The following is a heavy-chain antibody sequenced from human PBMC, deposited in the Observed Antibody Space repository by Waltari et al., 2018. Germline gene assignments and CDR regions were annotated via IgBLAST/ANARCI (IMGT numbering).Heavy chain of an antibody. CDR1: GGTCSSYA. CDR2: ANPMLGNA. D-gene: IGHD2-2*01. V-gene: IGHV1-69*01. CDR3: AREADCSSTSCHVVWFDP. J-gene: IGHJ5*02. Sequence: QVQLVQSGAEVKKPGSSVKVACKDSGGTCSSYAISWVRQDPGQGLEWMGGANPMLGNANYEPKLQGRGTMTADDSKSTAYMELSSLISDDTAVYYCAREADCSSTSCHVVWFDPWGKGTLVPVSS.